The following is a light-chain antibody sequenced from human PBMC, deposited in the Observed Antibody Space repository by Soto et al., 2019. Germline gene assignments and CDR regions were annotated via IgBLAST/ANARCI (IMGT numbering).Light chain of an antibody. CDR2: WAS. J-gene: IGKJ3*01. V-gene: IGKV4-1*01. Sequence: DIVMTQSPDSLAVSLGERATINCKSSQSVLYSSNNKNYLAWYQQKPGQPPKLLIYWASTRESGVPDRFSGSGSGTDFTLTNSSLQAEDVAVYYCQQYYSTLFTFGPGTKVDIK. CDR3: QQYYSTLFT. CDR1: QSVLYSSNNKNY.